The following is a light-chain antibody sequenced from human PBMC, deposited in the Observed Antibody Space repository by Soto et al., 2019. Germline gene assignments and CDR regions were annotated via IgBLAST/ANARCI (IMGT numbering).Light chain of an antibody. CDR1: QTVSNN. Sequence: EIVMPQSPGTLSVSPEEGATLSCRASQTVSNNLAWYQQKPGQTPRLLIYGASTRATGVPARFSGSGSGTEFTLTISSLQPEDVGIYYCQKFTSAPFTFGGGTKVDIK. CDR2: GAS. CDR3: QKFTSAPFT. V-gene: IGKV3-15*01. J-gene: IGKJ4*01.